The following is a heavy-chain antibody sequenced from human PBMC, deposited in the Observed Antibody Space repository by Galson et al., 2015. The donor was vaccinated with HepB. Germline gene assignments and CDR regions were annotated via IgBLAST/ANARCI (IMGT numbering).Heavy chain of an antibody. CDR2: IIVGSGIT. J-gene: IGHJ5*02. CDR3: AAETYSGSCCWSDP. V-gene: IGHV1-58*02. D-gene: IGHD5-12*01. Sequence: SVKVSCKASGFTFSSSAIQWVRQARGQRLEWIGWIIVGSGITNYAQKFQDRITITRDVSTSTAYMELSSLRPEDTAVYYCAAETYSGSCCWSDPSRQGTLVTVST. CDR1: GFTFSSSA.